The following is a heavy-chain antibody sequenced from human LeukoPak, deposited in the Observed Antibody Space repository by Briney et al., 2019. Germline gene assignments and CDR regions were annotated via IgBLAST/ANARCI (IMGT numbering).Heavy chain of an antibody. D-gene: IGHD6-19*01. CDR1: GFTFDDYG. CDR2: IYSGGYT. CDR3: ARGGGSSGYYYYYYMDV. V-gene: IGHV3-66*01. J-gene: IGHJ6*03. Sequence: GGSLRLSCAASGFTFDDYGMSWVRQAPGKGLEWVSVIYSGGYTYYADSVKGRFTISRDNSKNTLYLQMNSLRAEDTAVYYCARGGGSSGYYYYYYMDVWGKGTTVTVSS.